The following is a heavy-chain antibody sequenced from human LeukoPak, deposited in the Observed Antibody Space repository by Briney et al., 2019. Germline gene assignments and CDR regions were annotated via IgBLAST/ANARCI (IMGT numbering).Heavy chain of an antibody. CDR3: ARGGRGYYDEHF. J-gene: IGHJ4*02. V-gene: IGHV4-61*01. D-gene: IGHD3-22*01. CDR1: GGSVSSGLYY. CDR2: TFYSGTT. Sequence: SETLSLTCSVSGGSVSSGLYYWSWIRQPPGEGLEWIGNTFYSGTTNSNPSLKSRVTISVDTSRNQFSLKLSSVTAADTAVYYCARGGRGYYDEHFWGQGTLVTVSS.